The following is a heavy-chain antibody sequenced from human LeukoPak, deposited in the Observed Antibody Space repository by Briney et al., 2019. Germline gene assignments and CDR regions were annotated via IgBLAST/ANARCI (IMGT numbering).Heavy chain of an antibody. CDR1: GLTFSGYS. Sequence: SGGSLRLSCAASGLTFSGYSMIWVRQARGKGLEWVSSISSGSSYIYYADSVKGRFTISRDNAKNSLYLQMNSLRAEDTAVYYCAKAFHNDAFDIWGQGTMVTVSS. J-gene: IGHJ3*02. V-gene: IGHV3-21*01. CDR3: AKAFHNDAFDI. D-gene: IGHD2/OR15-2a*01. CDR2: ISSGSSYI.